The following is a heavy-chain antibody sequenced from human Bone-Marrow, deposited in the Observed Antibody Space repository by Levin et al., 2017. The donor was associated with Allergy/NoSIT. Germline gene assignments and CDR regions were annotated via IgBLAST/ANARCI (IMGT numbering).Heavy chain of an antibody. CDR1: GFTFSSYA. CDR3: ARDRYFDWLLHYYYDYGMDV. Sequence: GESLKISCAASGFTFSSYAMHWVRQAPGKGLEWVAVISYDGSNKYYADSVKGRFTISRDNSKNTLYLQMNSLRAEDTAVYYCARDRYFDWLLHYYYDYGMDVWGQGTTVTVSS. D-gene: IGHD3-9*01. CDR2: ISYDGSNK. J-gene: IGHJ6*02. V-gene: IGHV3-30*04.